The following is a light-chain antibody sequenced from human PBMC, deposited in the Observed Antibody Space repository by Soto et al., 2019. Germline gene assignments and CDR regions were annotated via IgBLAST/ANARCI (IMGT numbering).Light chain of an antibody. V-gene: IGKV1-5*03. Sequence: DIQMTQSTSSLSASVGDRVTITCRASQGISNYLAWYQQKPGKAPHLLIYKVSNLQSGVPSRFSGSGSGTEFTLTISSLQPDDFATYYCQQYRGYWTFGQGTKVDIK. J-gene: IGKJ1*01. CDR3: QQYRGYWT. CDR1: QGISNY. CDR2: KVS.